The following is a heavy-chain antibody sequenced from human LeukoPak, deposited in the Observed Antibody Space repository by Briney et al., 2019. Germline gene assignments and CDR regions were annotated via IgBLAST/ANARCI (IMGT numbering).Heavy chain of an antibody. V-gene: IGHV1-69*16. D-gene: IGHD6-6*01. J-gene: IGHJ5*02. Sequence: SVKVSCKASGGTFSSYTISWVRQAPGQGLEWMGRIIPILGIANYAQKFQGRVTITTDESTSTAYMELSSLRSEDTAVYYCARGPIAARPDNWSDPWGQGTLVTVSS. CDR3: ARGPIAARPDNWSDP. CDR2: IIPILGIA. CDR1: GGTFSSYT.